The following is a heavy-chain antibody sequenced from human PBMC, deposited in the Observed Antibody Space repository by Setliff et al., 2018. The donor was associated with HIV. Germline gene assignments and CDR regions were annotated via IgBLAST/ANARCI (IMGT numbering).Heavy chain of an antibody. CDR3: ARQTWEYYDTLTGYYRSPKNLDS. J-gene: IGHJ4*02. CDR2: IYGGGST. CDR1: GDSIGTYS. V-gene: IGHV4-59*04. Sequence: SETLSLTCAVSGDSIGTYSWHWIRQPPGKGLEWIGYIYGGGSTGYNPSLTSRVTMSADTPNNRFALKLSSVTAADTAIYYCARQTWEYYDTLTGYYRSPKNLDSWGQGTLVTVSS. D-gene: IGHD3-9*01.